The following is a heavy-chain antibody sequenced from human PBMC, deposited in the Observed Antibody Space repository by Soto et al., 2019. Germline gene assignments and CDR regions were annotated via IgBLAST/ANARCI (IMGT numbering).Heavy chain of an antibody. CDR3: ARDYGYSYGYDY. CDR2: ISYDGSNK. D-gene: IGHD5-18*01. J-gene: IGHJ4*02. Sequence: GGSLRLSCAASGFTFSSYAMHWVRQAPGKGLEWVAVISYDGSNKYYADSVKGRFTISRDNSKNTLYLQMNSLRAEDTAVYYCARDYGYSYGYDYWGQGTWSPSPQ. CDR1: GFTFSSYA. V-gene: IGHV3-30-3*01.